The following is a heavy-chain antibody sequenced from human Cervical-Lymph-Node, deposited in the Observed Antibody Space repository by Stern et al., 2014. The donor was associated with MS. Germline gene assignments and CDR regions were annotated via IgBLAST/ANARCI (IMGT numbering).Heavy chain of an antibody. CDR1: GDTFINFG. CDR3: ARDNDDNGMDV. J-gene: IGHJ6*02. V-gene: IGHV1-69*01. Sequence: VQLVQSGAEVKKPGSSVKVSCTASGDTFINFGISWVRQAPGQGLEWMGGFIPLFGTTEYGEKFQGRLTINADESATTVYMELSSLRSEDTAVYYCARDNDDNGMDVWGQGTTVIVSS. CDR2: FIPLFGTT. D-gene: IGHD1-1*01.